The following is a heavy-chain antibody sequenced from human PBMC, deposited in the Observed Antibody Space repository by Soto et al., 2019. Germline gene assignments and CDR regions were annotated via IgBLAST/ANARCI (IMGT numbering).Heavy chain of an antibody. CDR1: GGSVSTGVHY. D-gene: IGHD6-13*01. V-gene: IGHV4-61*08. J-gene: IGHJ2*01. CDR2: IYYSGST. CDR3: ARGYYTSWYWFDR. Sequence: QVQLQESGPGLVKPSETLSLACTVSVSGGSVSTGVHYWSWIRQPPGKGLEWIGYIYYSGSTNYNPSLKSRVTISVDTSKNQFSLKLTSVTAADTAVYYCARGYYTSWYWFDRWGRGTLVTVSS.